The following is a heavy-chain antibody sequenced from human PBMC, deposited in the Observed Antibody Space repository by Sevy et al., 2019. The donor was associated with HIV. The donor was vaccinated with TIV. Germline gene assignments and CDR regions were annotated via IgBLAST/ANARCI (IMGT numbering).Heavy chain of an antibody. CDR1: GFTFSAYV. J-gene: IGHJ4*02. Sequence: GGSLRLSCAASGFTFSAYVRDWVRQGPGKGLEWVSSISSSGRYIYYADSVQGRFTISRDNAEDSLYLQMNNLGAEDTAVYYCARDALSGTSAYWGQGTLVTVSS. V-gene: IGHV3-21*01. CDR2: ISSSGRYI. CDR3: ARDALSGTSAY. D-gene: IGHD1-7*01.